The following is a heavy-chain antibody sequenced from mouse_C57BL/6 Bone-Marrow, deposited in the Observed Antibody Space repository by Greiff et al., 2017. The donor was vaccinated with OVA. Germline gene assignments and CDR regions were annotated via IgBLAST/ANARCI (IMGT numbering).Heavy chain of an antibody. CDR2: INPNNGGT. D-gene: IGHD3-2*02. J-gene: IGHJ3*01. Sequence: VQLKQSGPELVKPGASVKIPCKASGYTFTDYNMDWVKQSHGKSLEWIGDINPNNGGTIYNQKFKGKATLTVDKSSSTAYMELRSLTSEDTAVYYCAREAQAPFAYWGQGTLVTVSA. CDR1: GYTFTDYN. CDR3: AREAQAPFAY. V-gene: IGHV1-18*01.